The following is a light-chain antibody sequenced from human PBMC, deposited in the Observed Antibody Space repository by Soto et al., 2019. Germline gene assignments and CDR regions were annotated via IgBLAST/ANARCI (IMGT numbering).Light chain of an antibody. Sequence: QSVLTQPDSVSGSPGQSMTISCTGTSSDVGGYNYVSWYQQHPGKAPKLMIYDVSNRPSGVSNRFSGSKSGNTASLTISGLQAEDEADYYCSSYTSSSTRVFGTGTKVTVL. J-gene: IGLJ1*01. CDR3: SSYTSSSTRV. V-gene: IGLV2-14*01. CDR2: DVS. CDR1: SSDVGGYNY.